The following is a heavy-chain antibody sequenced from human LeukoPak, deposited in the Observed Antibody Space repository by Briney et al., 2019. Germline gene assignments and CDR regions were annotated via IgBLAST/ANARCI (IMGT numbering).Heavy chain of an antibody. V-gene: IGHV1-69*05. CDR3: ARAGRWYQAGSYYYMDV. D-gene: IGHD4-23*01. Sequence: GASVKVSCKASGGTFSSYAISWVRQAPGQGLEWMGGIIPIFGTANYAQKFQGRVTITTDESTSTAYMELSSLRSEDTAVYYCARAGRWYQAGSYYYMDVWGKGTPVTVSS. CDR2: IIPIFGTA. J-gene: IGHJ6*03. CDR1: GGTFSSYA.